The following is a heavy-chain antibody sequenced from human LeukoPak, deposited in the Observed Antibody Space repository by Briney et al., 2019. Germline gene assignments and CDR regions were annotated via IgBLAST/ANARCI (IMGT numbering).Heavy chain of an antibody. CDR1: GGSLSGYY. CDR2: IYYSGST. V-gene: IGHV4-39*01. Sequence: PSETLSLTCAVYGGSLSGYYWGWIRQPPGKGLEWIGSIYYSGSTWYNPSLKSRVTVSADTSKNQFSLKLTSVTAADTAVYYCARDRACSNGVCSYFDYWGQGTVVTVSS. J-gene: IGHJ4*02. CDR3: ARDRACSNGVCSYFDY. D-gene: IGHD2-8*01.